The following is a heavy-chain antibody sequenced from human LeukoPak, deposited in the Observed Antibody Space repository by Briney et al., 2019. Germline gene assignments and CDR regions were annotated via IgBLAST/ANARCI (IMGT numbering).Heavy chain of an antibody. D-gene: IGHD3-22*01. CDR3: ARDQELRDSSGYYYVY. Sequence: ASVKVSCKASGGTFSSYAISWVRQAPGQGLEWMGGIIPIFGTANYAQKFQGRVTITTDESTSTAYMELSSLRSEDTAVYYCARDQELRDSSGYYYVYWGQGTLVTVSS. CDR1: GGTFSSYA. V-gene: IGHV1-69*05. CDR2: IIPIFGTA. J-gene: IGHJ4*02.